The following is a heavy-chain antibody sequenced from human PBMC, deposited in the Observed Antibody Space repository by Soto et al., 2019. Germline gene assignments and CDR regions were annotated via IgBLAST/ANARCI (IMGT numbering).Heavy chain of an antibody. CDR1: GYTCTRYA. CDR2: INAGNGNT. D-gene: IGHD4-17*01. V-gene: IGHV1-3*05. CDR3: ASESSGEEFDY. J-gene: IGHJ4*02. Sequence: QVQLVQSGAEEKKPGASVKVSCKASGYTCTRYAMHWVRQAPGQRPEWMGWINAGNGNTKYSQKFQGRVTITRETSASTAYMVLCSVRSEDTGVDYCASESSGEEFDYWGQGTLITVST.